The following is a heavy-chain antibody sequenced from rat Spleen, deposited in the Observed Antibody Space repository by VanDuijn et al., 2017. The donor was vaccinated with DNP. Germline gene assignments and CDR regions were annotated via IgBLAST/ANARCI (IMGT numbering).Heavy chain of an antibody. V-gene: IGHV5-31*01. CDR2: ISNIGGST. Sequence: EVQLVESGGGLVQPGRSLKLSCVASGFIFNNYWMTWIRQAPGKGLDWIASISNIGGSTYYPDSVKGRFTISRDNAKSTLYLQMDSLRSDDTATYYCAGRPPPTRGPFDYWGQGVTVTVSS. J-gene: IGHJ2*01. CDR3: AGRPPPTRGPFDY. CDR1: GFIFNNYW. D-gene: IGHD1-4*01.